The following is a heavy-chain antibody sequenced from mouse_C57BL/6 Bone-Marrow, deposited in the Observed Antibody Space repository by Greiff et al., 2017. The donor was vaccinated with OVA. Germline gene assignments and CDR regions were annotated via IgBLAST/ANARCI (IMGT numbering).Heavy chain of an antibody. V-gene: IGHV5-9*01. CDR3: ARHNSNYFDY. Sequence: EVQVVESGGGLVKPGGSLKLSCAASGFTFSSYTMSWVRQTPEKRLEWVATISGGGGNTYYPDSVKGRFTISRDNAKNTLYLQMSSLRSEDTALYYCARHNSNYFDYWGQGTTLTVSS. D-gene: IGHD2-5*01. J-gene: IGHJ2*01. CDR2: ISGGGGNT. CDR1: GFTFSSYT.